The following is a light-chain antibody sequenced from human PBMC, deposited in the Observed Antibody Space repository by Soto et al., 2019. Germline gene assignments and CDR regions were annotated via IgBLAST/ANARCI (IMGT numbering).Light chain of an antibody. J-gene: IGKJ2*02. V-gene: IGKV1-5*01. CDR1: QSVTDW. CDR2: DAS. CDR3: QQYYRSCT. Sequence: DIQLTQSPSTLSASVGDRVTITCRASQSVTDWLAWYQQKQGKAPKLLIYDASSLQSGVPSRFSGSGSGTEFSLTIRSLQPDDFATYYCQQYYRSCTFGQGTKVEIK.